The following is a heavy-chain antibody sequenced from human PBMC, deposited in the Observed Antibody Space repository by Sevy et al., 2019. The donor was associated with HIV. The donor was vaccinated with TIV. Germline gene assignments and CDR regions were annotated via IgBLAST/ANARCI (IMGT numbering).Heavy chain of an antibody. CDR2: ISSSSSTI. CDR1: GFTFSSYS. D-gene: IGHD5-12*01. CDR3: ARVLGYSGYENFDY. J-gene: IGHJ4*02. Sequence: GGSLRLSCAASGFTFSSYSMNWVRQAPGKGLEWVSHISSSSSTIYYADSVKGRFTISRDNAKNSLYLQMNSLRAEDTAVYYCARVLGYSGYENFDYWGQGTLVTVSS. V-gene: IGHV3-48*01.